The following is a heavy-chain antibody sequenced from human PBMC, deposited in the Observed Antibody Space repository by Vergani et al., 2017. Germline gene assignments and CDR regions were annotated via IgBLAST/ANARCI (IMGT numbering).Heavy chain of an antibody. D-gene: IGHD7-27*01. Sequence: VQLVESGGGVVQPGRSLRLSCAASGFTFSSYRMNWVRQAPGEGLEWVSYISSGSSTIYYADSVKGRITISRDNAKNSVYLQMNSLRAEDTAVYYWARAPHLPLTGVAYWGQGTLVTVSS. CDR3: ARAPHLPLTGVAY. J-gene: IGHJ4*02. CDR1: GFTFSSYR. V-gene: IGHV3-48*01. CDR2: ISSGSSTI.